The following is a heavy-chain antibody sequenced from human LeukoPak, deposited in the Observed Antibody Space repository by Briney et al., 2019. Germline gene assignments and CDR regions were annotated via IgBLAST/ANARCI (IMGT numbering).Heavy chain of an antibody. Sequence: PGGSLRLSCAASGFTVSSNYMSWVRQAPGKGLEWVSVIYSGGSTYYADSVKGRFTISRDNSKNTLYLQMNSLRAEDTAVYYCAKDTGIAVAGTPFAFDIWGQGTMVTVSS. J-gene: IGHJ3*02. CDR3: AKDTGIAVAGTPFAFDI. D-gene: IGHD6-19*01. CDR1: GFTVSSNY. CDR2: IYSGGST. V-gene: IGHV3-66*01.